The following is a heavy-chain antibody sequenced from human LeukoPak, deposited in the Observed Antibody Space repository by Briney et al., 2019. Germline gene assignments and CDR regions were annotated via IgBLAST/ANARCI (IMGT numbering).Heavy chain of an antibody. D-gene: IGHD3-16*02. CDR1: GFTVSSNY. CDR2: IYSGGST. Sequence: GGSLRLSCAAFGFTVSSNYMNWVRQAPGKGLEWVSVIYSGGSTYYADSVKGRFTISRHNSKNTLYLQMNSLRAEDTAVYYCARGEPRFISRPFDPWGQGTLVTVSS. J-gene: IGHJ5*02. V-gene: IGHV3-53*01. CDR3: ARGEPRFISRPFDP.